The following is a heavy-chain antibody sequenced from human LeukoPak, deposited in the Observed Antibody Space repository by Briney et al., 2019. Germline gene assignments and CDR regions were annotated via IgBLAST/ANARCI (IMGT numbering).Heavy chain of an antibody. Sequence: GSLLLSCAASGFTFSSYAMSWVRQAPGKGVEWVSAISGSGGSTYYADSVKGRFTISRDNSKTTLYLQMNSLRAEYTAVYYWAKEGGDVLLWFGELLPRIYFDYWGQGTLVTVSS. CDR1: GFTFSSYA. V-gene: IGHV3-23*01. J-gene: IGHJ4*02. CDR3: AKEGGDVLLWFGELLPRIYFDY. D-gene: IGHD3-10*01. CDR2: ISGSGGST.